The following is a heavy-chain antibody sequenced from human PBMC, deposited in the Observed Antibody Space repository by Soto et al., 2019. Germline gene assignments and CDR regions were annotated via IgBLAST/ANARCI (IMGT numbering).Heavy chain of an antibody. CDR1: GFTFNSYA. CDR2: ISGFSAGSAST. D-gene: IGHD3-10*01. CDR3: ARVPPFFGLDAFDF. Sequence: EVQLLESGGGLVQPGGSLRLSCAASGFTFNSYAMHWVRQAPGKGLEWVSGISGFSAGSASTYFADSVKGRFIISRDNSNNTLYPQMNNLRAEDTALYYCARVPPFFGLDAFDFWGHGTLVTVSS. J-gene: IGHJ3*01. V-gene: IGHV3-23*01.